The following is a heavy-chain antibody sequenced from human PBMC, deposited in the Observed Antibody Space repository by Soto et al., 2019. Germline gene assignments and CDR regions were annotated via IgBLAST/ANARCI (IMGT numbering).Heavy chain of an antibody. CDR2: IKQDGSEK. J-gene: IGHJ4*02. V-gene: IGHV3-7*01. D-gene: IGHD6-19*01. Sequence: EVQLVESGGGLVQPGGSLRLSCAASGFTFSSYWMSWVRQAPGKGLEWVANIKQDGSEKYYVDSVKGRFTISRDNAKNSLYLQMNSLRAEDTAVYYCARVSASRYSSDFDYWGQGTLVTVSS. CDR1: GFTFSSYW. CDR3: ARVSASRYSSDFDY.